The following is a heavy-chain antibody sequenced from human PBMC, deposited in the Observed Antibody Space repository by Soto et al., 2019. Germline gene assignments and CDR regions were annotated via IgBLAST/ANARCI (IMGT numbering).Heavy chain of an antibody. J-gene: IGHJ5*02. V-gene: IGHV1-69*04. CDR3: ARGVGSGTYYNQYNWFDP. Sequence: SVKVSCKASGGTFSSYAISWVRQAPGQGLEWMGRIIPILGIANYAQKFQGRVTITADKSTSTAYMELSSLRSEDTAVYYCARGVGSGTYYNQYNWFDPWGQGTLVTVSS. CDR2: IIPILGIA. CDR1: GGTFSSYA. D-gene: IGHD3-10*01.